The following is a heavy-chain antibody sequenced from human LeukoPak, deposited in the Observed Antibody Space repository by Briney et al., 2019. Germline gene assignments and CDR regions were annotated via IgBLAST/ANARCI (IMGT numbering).Heavy chain of an antibody. D-gene: IGHD4-17*01. J-gene: IGHJ5*02. CDR2: IYYSGST. V-gene: IGHV4-59*08. CDR3: ARQDGDYSYWFDP. Sequence: PSETLSLTCAVYGGSFSGYYWSWIRQPPGKGLEWIGYIYYSGSTNYNPSLKSRVTISVDTSKNQFSLKLSSVTAEDTAVYYCARQDGDYSYWFDPWGQGTLVTVSS. CDR1: GGSFSGYY.